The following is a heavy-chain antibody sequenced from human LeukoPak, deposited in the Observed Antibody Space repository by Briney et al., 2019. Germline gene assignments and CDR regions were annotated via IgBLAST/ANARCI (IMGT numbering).Heavy chain of an antibody. J-gene: IGHJ3*02. V-gene: IGHV1-3*01. CDR3: ASCIVVVPAAIGSCAFDI. D-gene: IGHD2-2*01. Sequence: ASVKVSCKASGYTFTSYAMHWVRQAPGQRLEWMGWINAGNGNTKYSQKFQGRVTITRDTSASTAYMELSSLRSEDTAVYYCASCIVVVPAAIGSCAFDIWGQGTMVTVSS. CDR2: INAGNGNT. CDR1: GYTFTSYA.